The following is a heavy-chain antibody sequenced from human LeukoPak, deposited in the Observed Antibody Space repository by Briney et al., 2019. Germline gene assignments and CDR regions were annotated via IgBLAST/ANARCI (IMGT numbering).Heavy chain of an antibody. V-gene: IGHV4-31*03. J-gene: IGHJ3*02. Sequence: PSQTLSLTCTVSGGSISSGGYYWSWIRQHPGKGLEWIGYIYYSGSTYYNPSLKSRVTISVDTPKNQFSLKLSSVTAADTAGYNCARVYGIGAFDIWGKGKMVPSLQ. D-gene: IGHD1-14*01. CDR2: IYYSGST. CDR1: GGSISSGGYY. CDR3: ARVYGIGAFDI.